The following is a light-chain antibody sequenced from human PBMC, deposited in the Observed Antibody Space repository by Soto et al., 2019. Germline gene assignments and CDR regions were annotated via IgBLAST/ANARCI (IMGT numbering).Light chain of an antibody. J-gene: IGKJ2*01. CDR1: QSVSSDY. Sequence: IVLTQSPATLSLSPGERATLSCGASQSVSSDYLAWYQLKPGLAPRLLIYDASTRPTGIPDRFSGSGSRTYFTLTFSRLEPEDFAVYYRQQDGRLNIYTFGQGTKLEIK. V-gene: IGKV3D-20*01. CDR3: QQDGRLNIYT. CDR2: DAS.